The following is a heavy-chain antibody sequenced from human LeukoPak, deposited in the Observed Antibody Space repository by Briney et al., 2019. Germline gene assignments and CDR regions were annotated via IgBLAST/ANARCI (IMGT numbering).Heavy chain of an antibody. CDR3: ARKTVVGSYFDY. D-gene: IGHD4-23*01. CDR1: GFTFSNYW. V-gene: IGHV3-7*03. J-gene: IGHJ4*02. CDR2: IKQDGSDK. Sequence: GGSLRLSCAASGFTFSNYWMRWVRQAPGKGLEWVGNIKQDGSDKYYIDSVKGRFTISRDNAKNSLYLQMNSLRAEDTAVYYCARKTVVGSYFDYWGQGTPVTVSS.